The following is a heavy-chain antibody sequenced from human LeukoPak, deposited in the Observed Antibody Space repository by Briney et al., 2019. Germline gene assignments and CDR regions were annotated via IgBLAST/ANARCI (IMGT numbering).Heavy chain of an antibody. Sequence: SETLSLTCTVSGGSISSGDYYWSWIRQPPGKGLEWIGYIYYSGSTYYNPSPKSRVTISVDTSKNQFSLKLSSVTAADTAVYYCARGNYDFWSGYAYYFDYWGQGTLVTVSS. CDR2: IYYSGST. J-gene: IGHJ4*02. V-gene: IGHV4-30-4*08. CDR3: ARGNYDFWSGYAYYFDY. D-gene: IGHD3-3*01. CDR1: GGSISSGDYY.